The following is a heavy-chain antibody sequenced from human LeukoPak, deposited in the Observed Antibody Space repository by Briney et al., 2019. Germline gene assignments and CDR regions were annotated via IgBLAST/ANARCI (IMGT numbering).Heavy chain of an antibody. CDR1: GFTFSSNY. CDR2: MYSGGST. D-gene: IGHD2-15*01. J-gene: IGHJ3*02. V-gene: IGHV3-66*02. CDR3: ARFMVVAASHAFDI. Sequence: GGSLRLSCAASGFTFSSNYMSWVRQAPGKGLEWVSVMYSGGSTCYTDSVKGRFTISRDNSKKKLYLQINSLRAEDTAVYYCARFMVVAASHAFDIWGQGTMVTVSS.